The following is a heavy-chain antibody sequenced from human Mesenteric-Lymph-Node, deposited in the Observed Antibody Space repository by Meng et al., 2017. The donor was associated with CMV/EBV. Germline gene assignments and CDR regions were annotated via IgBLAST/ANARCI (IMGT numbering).Heavy chain of an antibody. J-gene: IGHJ4*02. CDR1: GFTFSGYS. Sequence: GGSLRLSCAASGFTFSGYSMNWVRQTPGKGLEWISYISSSSSSIYYADSVKGRFTVSRDNAKNSLYLQMNSLRAEDTAVYYCARDKFHPGITIFGVVDCWGQGTLVTVSS. CDR3: ARDKFHPGITIFGVVDC. D-gene: IGHD3-3*01. CDR2: ISSSSSSI. V-gene: IGHV3-48*04.